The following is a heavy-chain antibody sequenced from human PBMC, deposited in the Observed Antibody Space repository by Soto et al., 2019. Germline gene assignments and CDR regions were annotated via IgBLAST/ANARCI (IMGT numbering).Heavy chain of an antibody. Sequence: QVQLQESGPGLVKPSQTLSLTCTVSGGSISSGGYYWSWIRQHPGKGVEWIGYIYYSGSTYCNPSLKRRVTISVDTSKNQFSLKLSSVTAADTAVYYCARDGRFITGTTNDAFDIWGQGTMVTVSS. V-gene: IGHV4-31*03. J-gene: IGHJ3*02. CDR2: IYYSGST. D-gene: IGHD1-7*01. CDR1: GGSISSGGYY. CDR3: ARDGRFITGTTNDAFDI.